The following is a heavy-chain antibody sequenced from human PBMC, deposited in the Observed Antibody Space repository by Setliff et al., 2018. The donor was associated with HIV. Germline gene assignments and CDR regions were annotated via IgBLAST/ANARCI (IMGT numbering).Heavy chain of an antibody. CDR2: ISSSSSYI. CDR3: ARAWAMQQLVPAY. CDR1: GFTFSSYS. Sequence: GGSLRLSCAASGFTFSSYSMNWVRQVPGKGLEWVSSISSSSSYIYYADSVKGRFTISRDNAKNSLYLQMNSLRVEDTAIYYCARAWAMQQLVPAYWGQGTLVTVSS. J-gene: IGHJ4*02. D-gene: IGHD6-6*01. V-gene: IGHV3-21*01.